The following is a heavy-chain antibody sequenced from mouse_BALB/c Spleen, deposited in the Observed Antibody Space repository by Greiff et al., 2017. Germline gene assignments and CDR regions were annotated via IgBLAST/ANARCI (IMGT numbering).Heavy chain of an antibody. V-gene: IGHV2-9*02. J-gene: IGHJ3*01. D-gene: IGHD2-4*01. CDR1: GFSLTSYG. Sequence: QVQLKESGPGLVAPSQSLSITCTVSGFSLTSYGVHWVRQPPGKGLEWLGVIWAGGSTNYNSALMSRLSISKDNSKSQVFFKMNSLQANDTAIYYCAREYDYGWFAYWGQGTLVTVSA. CDR3: AREYDYGWFAY. CDR2: IWAGGST.